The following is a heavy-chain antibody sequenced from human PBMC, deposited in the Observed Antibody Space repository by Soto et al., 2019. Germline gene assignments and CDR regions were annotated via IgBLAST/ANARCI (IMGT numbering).Heavy chain of an antibody. Sequence: EVQLMESGGGLVKPGGSLGLSCAASGFDFSEDYRSWVRQAPGKGLGWVSSTRGSSGSIYYADSLNGRFTISRDNARDSMYLQMTSMTVEDTALYYCARDLEYRSGGWDGYFFASWGQGSLVTVSS. V-gene: IGHV3-21*01. CDR2: TRGSSGSI. CDR1: GFDFSEDY. CDR3: ARDLEYRSGGWDGYFFAS. J-gene: IGHJ4*02. D-gene: IGHD6-19*01.